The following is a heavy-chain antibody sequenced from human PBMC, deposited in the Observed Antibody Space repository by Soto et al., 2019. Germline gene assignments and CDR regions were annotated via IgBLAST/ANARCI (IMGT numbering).Heavy chain of an antibody. CDR2: IYRSGVP. CDR3: AGMPYTSGLRFDP. D-gene: IGHD6-19*01. CDR1: GDSSSTSTYS. Sequence: SETLSLTCSFSGDSSSTSTYSWSWIRQPPGKALEWVGFIYRSGVPSYNPSLKSRVSISLDTSNNQCSLKLGSVTAADTAVYYCAGMPYTSGLRFDPWGQGTLVPVSS. V-gene: IGHV4-30-2*01. J-gene: IGHJ5*02.